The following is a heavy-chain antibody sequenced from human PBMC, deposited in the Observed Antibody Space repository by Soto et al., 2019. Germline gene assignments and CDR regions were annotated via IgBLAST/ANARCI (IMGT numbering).Heavy chain of an antibody. D-gene: IGHD6-6*01. CDR2: TYYRSKWYS. V-gene: IGHV6-1*01. CDR1: GDSVSSNNAA. Sequence: SQTLSLTCAISGDSVSSNNAARNWIRQSPSRGLEWLGRTYYRSKWYSDYSLSVKSRITINPDTSKDQFSLQLNSVTPEDTALYYCARAKEYTRSSGMDVWGQGTTVTVSS. CDR3: ARAKEYTRSSGMDV. J-gene: IGHJ6*02.